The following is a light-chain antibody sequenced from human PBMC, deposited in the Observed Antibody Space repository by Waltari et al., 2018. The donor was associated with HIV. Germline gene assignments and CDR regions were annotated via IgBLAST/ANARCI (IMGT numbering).Light chain of an antibody. Sequence: DIQMTQSQSSLSASVGDRVTITCRASQSISSYLNWYQQRPGKAPELLIYAASTLQGGVPSRFSGSGSGTDFTLTISSLLPEDFATYYCQQSYSTPPMYTFGQGTKLEIK. CDR1: QSISSY. CDR3: QQSYSTPPMYT. CDR2: AAS. J-gene: IGKJ2*01. V-gene: IGKV1-39*01.